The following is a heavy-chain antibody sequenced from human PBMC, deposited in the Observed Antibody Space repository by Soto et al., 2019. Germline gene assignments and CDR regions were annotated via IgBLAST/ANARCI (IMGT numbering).Heavy chain of an antibody. Sequence: GESLKISCKGSGYSFTSYWIGWVRQMPGKGLEWMGITYPGDSDTRYSPSFQGQVTISADKSISTAYLQWSSLKASDTAMYYCARHFGRASVRGVTGPYYMDVWGKGTTVTVSS. V-gene: IGHV5-51*01. D-gene: IGHD3-10*01. J-gene: IGHJ6*03. CDR1: GYSFTSYW. CDR2: TYPGDSDT. CDR3: ARHFGRASVRGVTGPYYMDV.